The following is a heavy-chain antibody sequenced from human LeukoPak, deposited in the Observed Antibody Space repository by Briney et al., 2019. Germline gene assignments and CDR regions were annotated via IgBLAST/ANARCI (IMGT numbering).Heavy chain of an antibody. J-gene: IGHJ4*02. CDR3: TAGRGRTDFDY. CDR2: IKRKGDDGTI. Sequence: PGGSLRLSCSASGFTFSNAWLSWVRPAPGRGLEWVGRIKRKGDDGTIDYAAPVTGQLSLSRDESKNTLYLQMNSLTSEDTAVCYCTAGRGRTDFDYWGQGTLVTVSS. CDR1: GFTFSNAW. V-gene: IGHV3-15*01.